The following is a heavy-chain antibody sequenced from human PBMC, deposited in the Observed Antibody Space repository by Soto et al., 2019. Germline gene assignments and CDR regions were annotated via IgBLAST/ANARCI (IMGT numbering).Heavy chain of an antibody. CDR3: ARAVNWNEFDP. CDR1: GFTFRDYY. CDR2: IHSSGTTM. J-gene: IGHJ5*02. D-gene: IGHD1-1*01. Sequence: VGSLRLSCAASGFTFRDYYMSWIRQAPGKGLEWISYIHSSGTTMYYADSVKGRFTISRDNAKNSLYLQMNSLRAEDTAVYYCARAVNWNEFDPWGQGTLVTVSS. V-gene: IGHV3-11*01.